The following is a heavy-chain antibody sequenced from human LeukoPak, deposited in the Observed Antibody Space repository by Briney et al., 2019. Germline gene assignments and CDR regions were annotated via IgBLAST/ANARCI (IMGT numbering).Heavy chain of an antibody. D-gene: IGHD4-17*01. CDR3: ARGGVTVTT. Sequence: SETLSLTCAVYGGSFSGYYWSWIRQPPGKGLEWIGEINHSGSTNYNPSLKSRVTISVGTSKNQFSLKLSSVTAADTAVYYCARGGVTVTTWGQGTLVTVSS. J-gene: IGHJ4*02. CDR2: INHSGST. V-gene: IGHV4-34*01. CDR1: GGSFSGYY.